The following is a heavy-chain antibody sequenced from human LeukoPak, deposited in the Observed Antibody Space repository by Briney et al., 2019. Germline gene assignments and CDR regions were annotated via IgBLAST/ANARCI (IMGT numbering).Heavy chain of an antibody. V-gene: IGHV4-59*02. CDR2: IYYSGST. J-gene: IGHJ4*02. CDR1: GGSVRSYY. D-gene: IGHD3-22*01. Sequence: SETLSLTCTVSGGSVRSYYWSWIRQPPGKGLEWIGYIYYSGSTNYNPSLKSRVTISVDTSKNQFSLKLSSVTAADTAVYYCARDPYYYYDSSGHYSYFDYWGQGTLVTVSS. CDR3: ARDPYYYYDSSGHYSYFDY.